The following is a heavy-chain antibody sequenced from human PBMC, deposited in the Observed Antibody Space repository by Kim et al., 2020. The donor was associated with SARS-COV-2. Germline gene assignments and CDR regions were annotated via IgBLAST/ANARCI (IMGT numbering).Heavy chain of an antibody. D-gene: IGHD2-2*01. J-gene: IGHJ4*02. Sequence: ASVKVSCKASGYTFTSYAMHWVRQAPGQRLEWMGWINAGNGNTKYSQKFQGRVTITRDTSASTAYMELSSLRSEDTAVYYCARIGPRYCSSTSCYLLYWGQGTLVTVSS. CDR3: ARIGPRYCSSTSCYLLY. CDR2: INAGNGNT. CDR1: GYTFTSYA. V-gene: IGHV1-3*01.